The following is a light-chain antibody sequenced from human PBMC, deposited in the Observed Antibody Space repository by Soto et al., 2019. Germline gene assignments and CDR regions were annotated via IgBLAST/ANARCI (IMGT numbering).Light chain of an antibody. Sequence: QSALTQPRSVSGSPGQSVTISCTGTSSDVGGYNYVSWYQQHPGKAPKLVIYDVSKRPSGVPDRFSGSKSGNTASLTVSGLQAEEEADYSCCSYAGTYTLWVFGGGTKLTVL. J-gene: IGLJ3*02. CDR1: SSDVGGYNY. CDR3: CSYAGTYTLWV. CDR2: DVS. V-gene: IGLV2-11*01.